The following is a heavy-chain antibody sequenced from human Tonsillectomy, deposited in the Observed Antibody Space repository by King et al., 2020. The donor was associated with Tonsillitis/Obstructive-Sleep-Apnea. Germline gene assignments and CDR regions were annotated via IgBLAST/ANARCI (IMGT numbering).Heavy chain of an antibody. CDR2: IEHSGIT. D-gene: IGHD4-17*01. V-gene: IGHV4-34*01. CDR3: ARGDYGDSYYFDH. CDR1: GGSFSDYR. J-gene: IGHJ4*02. Sequence: VQLQQWGAGLLKPPETLSLTCGVYGGSFSDYRWSWIRQPPGTGLECMGEIEHSGITNYNPSLKSRVTISVDTSKNQLSLKLTSVTAADTAVYYCARGDYGDSYYFDHWGQGTLVTVSS.